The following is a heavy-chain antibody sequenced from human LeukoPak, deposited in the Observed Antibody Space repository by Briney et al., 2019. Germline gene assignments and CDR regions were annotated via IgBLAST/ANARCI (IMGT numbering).Heavy chain of an antibody. CDR1: GGSISSGDYY. CDR2: IYYSGTT. D-gene: IGHD4-17*01. Sequence: PSETLSLTCTVSGGSISSGDYYWSWIRQPPGKGLEWIGYIYYSGTTNYNPSLKSRVTISVDTSKNQFSLKLNSVTAADTAVYYCAREDPQTTVPEGLDVWGQGTTVTVSS. CDR3: AREDPQTTVPEGLDV. V-gene: IGHV4-61*08. J-gene: IGHJ6*02.